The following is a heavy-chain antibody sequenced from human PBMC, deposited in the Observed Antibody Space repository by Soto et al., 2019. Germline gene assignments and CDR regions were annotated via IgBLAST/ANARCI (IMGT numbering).Heavy chain of an antibody. CDR1: GYTLTELS. D-gene: IGHD2-15*01. J-gene: IGHJ4*02. Sequence: GASVRVSCKVSGYTLTELSMHWVRQAPGKGLEWMGGFDPEDGETIYAQKFQGRVTMTEDTSTDTAYMELSSLRSEDTAVYYCATKPLFCIGGSCSRDTRGRGSVVTISS. CDR2: FDPEDGET. CDR3: ATKPLFCIGGSCSRDT. V-gene: IGHV1-24*01.